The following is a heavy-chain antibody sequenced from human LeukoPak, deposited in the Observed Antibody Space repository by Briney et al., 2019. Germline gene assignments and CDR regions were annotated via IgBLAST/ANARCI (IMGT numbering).Heavy chain of an antibody. V-gene: IGHV4-34*01. D-gene: IGHD3-22*01. Sequence: SETLSLTCAVYGGSFSGYYWSWIRQPPGKGLEWIGSIYYSGSTYYNPSLKSRVTISVDTSKNQFSLKLSSVTAADTAVYYCARQHSSGYYYVIWVSAFDIWGQGTMVTVSS. CDR2: IYYSGST. CDR1: GGSFSGYY. CDR3: ARQHSSGYYYVIWVSAFDI. J-gene: IGHJ3*02.